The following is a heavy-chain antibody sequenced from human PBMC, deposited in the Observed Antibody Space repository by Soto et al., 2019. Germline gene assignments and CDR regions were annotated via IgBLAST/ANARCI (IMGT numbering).Heavy chain of an antibody. CDR3: ARDPGKSDYGMDV. J-gene: IGHJ6*02. D-gene: IGHD6-13*01. CDR2: INPNFGTA. Sequence: SVKVSCKASGYTFTSYDINWVRQATGQGLEWMGWINPNFGTANYAQKFQGRVTITADESTSTAYMELSSLRSEDTAVYYCARDPGKSDYGMDVWGQGTTVTVSS. V-gene: IGHV1-69*13. CDR1: GYTFTSYD.